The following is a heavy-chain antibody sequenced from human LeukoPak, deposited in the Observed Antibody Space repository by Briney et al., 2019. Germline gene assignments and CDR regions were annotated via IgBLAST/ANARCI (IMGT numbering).Heavy chain of an antibody. J-gene: IGHJ4*02. D-gene: IGHD3-22*01. CDR3: ARADSSRARIDY. CDR2: INHSGST. V-gene: IGHV4-34*01. CDR1: GGSFSGYY. Sequence: SETLSLTCAVYGGSFSGYYWSWIRQPPGKGLEWIGEINHSGSTNYNPSLKSRVTISVDTSKNQFSLKLSSVTAADTAVYYCARADSSRARIDYWGQGTLVTVSS.